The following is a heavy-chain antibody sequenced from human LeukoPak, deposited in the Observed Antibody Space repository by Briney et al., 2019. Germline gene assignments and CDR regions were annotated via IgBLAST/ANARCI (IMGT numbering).Heavy chain of an antibody. CDR2: IYDSGST. CDR3: ARCDSVTALDY. D-gene: IGHD5-18*01. Sequence: SETLSLTCTVSGGSISSYYWSWIRQPPGKGLEWIGYIYDSGSTNYNPSPKSRVTMSVDTSKNQFSLKLSSVTAADTAVYYCARCDSVTALDYWGQGTLVTVSS. J-gene: IGHJ4*02. CDR1: GGSISSYY. V-gene: IGHV4-59*01.